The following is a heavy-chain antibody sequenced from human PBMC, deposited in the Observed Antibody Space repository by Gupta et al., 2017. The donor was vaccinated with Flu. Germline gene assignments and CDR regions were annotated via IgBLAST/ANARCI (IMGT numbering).Heavy chain of an antibody. CDR1: GGSISTSSYY. CDR2: IFYSGST. CDR3: ARHIATAARYYYYMDV. D-gene: IGHD6-13*01. V-gene: IGHV4-39*01. Sequence: QLQLQESGPGLVKTSETLSLTCTVSGGSISTSSYYWGWIRQPPGKGLEWIGSIFYSGSTYYNPSLKSRVTISVDTSKNEFSLKLSSVTAADTAVYYCARHIATAARYYYYMDVWGTGTTVTVSS. J-gene: IGHJ6*03.